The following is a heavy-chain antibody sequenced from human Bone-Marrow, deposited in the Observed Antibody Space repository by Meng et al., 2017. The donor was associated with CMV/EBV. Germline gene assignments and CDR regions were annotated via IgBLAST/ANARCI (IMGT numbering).Heavy chain of an antibody. V-gene: IGHV4-59*01. CDR3: AGRSYSSSSDWFDP. Sequence: SETLSLTCTVSGGSISSYSWSWIRQPPGKGLEWIGYIYYSGSTNYNPSLKSRVTISVDTSKNQFSLKLSSVTAADTAVYYCAGRSYSSSSDWFDPWGQGTLVTVSS. D-gene: IGHD6-6*01. CDR1: GGSISSYS. J-gene: IGHJ5*02. CDR2: IYYSGST.